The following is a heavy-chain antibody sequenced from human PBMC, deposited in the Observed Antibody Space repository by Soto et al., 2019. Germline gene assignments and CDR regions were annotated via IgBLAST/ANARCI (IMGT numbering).Heavy chain of an antibody. CDR3: AGTHCDTSGYSPSALEY. CDR2: IIPFFGTA. V-gene: IGHV1-69*01. J-gene: IGHJ4*02. CDR1: GGTFNSYV. Sequence: QVQLVQSGAEVKKPGSSVKVSCKASGGTFNSYVINWVRQAPGQGLEWMGGIIPFFGTAEYAQKFQGRVTITADEAASTAYMELSSLKPGATAVYYCAGTHCDTSGYSPSALEYWGQGTQVSVSS. D-gene: IGHD3-22*01.